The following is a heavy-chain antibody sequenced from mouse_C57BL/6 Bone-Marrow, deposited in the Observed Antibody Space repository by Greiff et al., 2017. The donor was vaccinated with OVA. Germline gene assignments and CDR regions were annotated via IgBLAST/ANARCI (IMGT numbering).Heavy chain of an antibody. CDR1: GYTFTSYW. D-gene: IGHD2-1*01. V-gene: IGHV1-69*01. J-gene: IGHJ4*01. CDR3: ARFDGNYAMDY. CDR2: IDPSDSYT. Sequence: VQLQQPGAELVMPGASVKLSCKASGYTFTSYWMHWVKQRPGQGLEWIGEIDPSDSYTNYNQKFKDKSTLTVDKSSSTAYMQLSSLTSEDSAVYYCARFDGNYAMDYWGQGTSVTVSS.